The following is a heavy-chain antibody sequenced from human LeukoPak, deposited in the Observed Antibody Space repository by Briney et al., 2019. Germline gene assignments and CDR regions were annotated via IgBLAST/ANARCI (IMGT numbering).Heavy chain of an antibody. J-gene: IGHJ3*02. D-gene: IGHD1-26*01. V-gene: IGHV3-7*01. CDR1: EFTFSRYW. CDR2: IHPDGSAK. Sequence: GGSLRLSCATSEFTFSRYWMTWVRQAPGKGLEWVANIHPDGSAKYYVDSLKGRFTISRDNSKNTLYLQMNSLRAEDTAVYYCAKDLPDSGRYAFDIWGQGTMVTVSS. CDR3: AKDLPDSGRYAFDI.